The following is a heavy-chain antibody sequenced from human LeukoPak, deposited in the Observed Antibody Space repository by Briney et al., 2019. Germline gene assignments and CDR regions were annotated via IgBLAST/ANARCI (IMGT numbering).Heavy chain of an antibody. CDR3: ARPYQPLVWHFEY. D-gene: IGHD2-2*01. J-gene: IGHJ4*02. CDR1: GFAFSTYG. CDR2: IWYDENNK. V-gene: IGHV3-33*01. Sequence: PGGSLRLSCAASGFAFSTYGMHWVRQAPGKGLEWVAAIWYDENNKYYADSVKGRFTISRDNSKNTLYLQMNSLRAEDTAVYYCARPYQPLVWHFEYWGQGTLVTVPS.